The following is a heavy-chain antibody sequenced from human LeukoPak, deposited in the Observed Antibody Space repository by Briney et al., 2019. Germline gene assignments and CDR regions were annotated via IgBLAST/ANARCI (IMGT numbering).Heavy chain of an antibody. CDR3: ATGGYGSGSYYNFVY. D-gene: IGHD3-10*01. J-gene: IGHJ4*02. CDR2: FDPEDGET. CDR1: GYTLTELS. V-gene: IGHV1-24*01. Sequence: ASVKVSCKVSGYTLTELSMHWVRQAPGKGLEWMGGFDPEDGETIYAQKFQGRVTMTEDTSTDTAYMELSSQRSEDTAVYYCATGGYGSGSYYNFVYWGQGTLVTVSS.